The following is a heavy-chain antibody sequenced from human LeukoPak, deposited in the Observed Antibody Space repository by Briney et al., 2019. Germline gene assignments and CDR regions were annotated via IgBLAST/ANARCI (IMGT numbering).Heavy chain of an antibody. V-gene: IGHV3-23*01. CDR1: GFTFSSYA. Sequence: GGSLRLSCAASGFTFSSYAMSWVRQAPGKGLEWVSAISGSGGSTYYADSVKGRFTISRDNSKNTLYLQMNSLRAEDTAVYYCAKDPSLSDIVVVPAFVDYWGQGTLVTVSS. CDR2: ISGSGGST. D-gene: IGHD2-2*01. CDR3: AKDPSLSDIVVVPAFVDY. J-gene: IGHJ4*02.